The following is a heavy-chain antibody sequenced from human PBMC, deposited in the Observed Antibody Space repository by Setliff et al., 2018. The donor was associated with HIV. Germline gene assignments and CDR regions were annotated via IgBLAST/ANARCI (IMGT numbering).Heavy chain of an antibody. Sequence: PGGSLRLSCSASGFTFAIHWMKWVRQAPGKGLEWVATIKQSGSEIYYMDSVKGRVTVSRDNDKNVMFLQMDSLTVEDTAVYYCARGPGASHSYTYGLDVWGQGTTVTVSS. CDR2: IKQSGSEI. CDR1: GFTFAIHW. J-gene: IGHJ6*02. D-gene: IGHD2-2*01. CDR3: ARGPGASHSYTYGLDV. V-gene: IGHV3-7*03.